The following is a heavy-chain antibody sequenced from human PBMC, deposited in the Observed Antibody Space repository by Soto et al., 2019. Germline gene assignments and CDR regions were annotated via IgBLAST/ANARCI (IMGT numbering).Heavy chain of an antibody. V-gene: IGHV4-59*01. CDR3: ARDLAAVPRAFDY. D-gene: IGHD6-13*01. CDR2: VYYTGTT. CDR1: GGSISSYF. Sequence: SEALSLTCTVSGGSISSYFYIWVRQPPGKGLEWIGSVYYTGTTDYNPSLKSRVTISVDTSKTQFSLNLRSVTAADTAVYYCARDLAAVPRAFDYWGRGTLVTVSS. J-gene: IGHJ4*02.